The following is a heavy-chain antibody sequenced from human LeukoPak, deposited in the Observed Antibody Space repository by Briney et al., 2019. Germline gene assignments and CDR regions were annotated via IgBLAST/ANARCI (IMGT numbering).Heavy chain of an antibody. CDR1: GGSISSYY. V-gene: IGHV4-59*08. CDR2: IYYSGST. D-gene: IGHD4-23*01. J-gene: IGHJ3*02. Sequence: PSETLSLTCTVSGGSISSYYWSWIRQPPGKGLEWIGYIYYSGSTYYNPSLKSRVTISVDTSKNQFSLKLSSVTVADTAVYYCARVATAGGVFDIWGQGTMVTVSS. CDR3: ARVATAGGVFDI.